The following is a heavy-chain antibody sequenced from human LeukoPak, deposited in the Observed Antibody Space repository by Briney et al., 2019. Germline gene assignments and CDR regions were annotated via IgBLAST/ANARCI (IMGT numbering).Heavy chain of an antibody. CDR2: IYYFGST. J-gene: IGHJ4*02. CDR1: GGSISSGGYY. CDR3: AITYCGGDCYDAY. V-gene: IGHV4-31*03. D-gene: IGHD2-21*02. Sequence: SQTLSLTCTVSGGSISSGGYYWSWIRQHPGKGLEWIGYIYYFGSTYYNPSLRSRVTISVDTSKNQFSLKLSSVTAGDTAVHYCAITYCGGDCYDAYWGQGNLVTVSS.